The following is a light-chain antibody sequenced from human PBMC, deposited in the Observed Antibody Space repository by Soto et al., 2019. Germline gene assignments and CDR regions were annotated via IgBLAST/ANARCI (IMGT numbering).Light chain of an antibody. V-gene: IGKV3-20*01. Sequence: VLTNSPRTLSLSPGERAILSCGASQNVNNNFVAWYQQKPGQAPSLLIYGASSRATGIPDRFSGSGSGTDFTLTISRLEPEDFAVYYCQQYGSSPGTFGQGTRLEIK. CDR1: QNVNNNF. CDR3: QQYGSSPGT. J-gene: IGKJ5*01. CDR2: GAS.